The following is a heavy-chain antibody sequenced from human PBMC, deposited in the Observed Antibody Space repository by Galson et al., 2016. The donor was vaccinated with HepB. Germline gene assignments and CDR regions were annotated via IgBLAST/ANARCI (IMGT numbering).Heavy chain of an antibody. J-gene: IGHJ5*02. D-gene: IGHD3-22*01. CDR1: GYSFTSYW. V-gene: IGHV5-10-1*01. CDR3: ATAEDTSGYYSS. CDR2: IDPSDSYS. Sequence: QSGAEVKKPGESLRISCKGSGYSFTSYWISWVRQMPGKGLEWMGRIDPSDSYSNYSPSFQGHVTISADKSIGTSYLQWSSLKASDTAMYYCATAEDTSGYYSSWGQGTLVTVSS.